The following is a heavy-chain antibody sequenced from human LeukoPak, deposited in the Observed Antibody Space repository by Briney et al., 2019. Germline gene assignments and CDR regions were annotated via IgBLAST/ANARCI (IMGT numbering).Heavy chain of an antibody. D-gene: IGHD3-16*02. CDR3: ARKLMGDYVWGSYHQNAFDI. CDR2: ISAYNGNT. Sequence: GASVKVSCKASGYTFSSYGISWVRQAPGQGLEWMGWISAYNGNTNYAQKLQGRVTMTTDTSTSTAYMELRSLRSDDTAVYYCARKLMGDYVWGSYHQNAFDIWGQGTMVTASS. J-gene: IGHJ3*02. V-gene: IGHV1-18*01. CDR1: GYTFSSYG.